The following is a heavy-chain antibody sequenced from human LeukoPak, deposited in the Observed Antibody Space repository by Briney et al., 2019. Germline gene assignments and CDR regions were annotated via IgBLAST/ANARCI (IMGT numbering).Heavy chain of an antibody. J-gene: IGHJ6*02. CDR2: IYRNADGGTT. CDR3: TTDSYCSTTTCYASSNYYYGLGA. Sequence: GGSLRLSCAASGFPFSSYAMSWVRQAPGKGLEWVGRIYRNADGGTTDYAAPVKGRFTISRDDSKNTLYLQMNSLKTEDTAVYYCTTDSYCSTTTCYASSNYYYGLGAWGQGTSVTVSS. CDR1: GFPFSSYA. D-gene: IGHD2-2*01. V-gene: IGHV3-15*05.